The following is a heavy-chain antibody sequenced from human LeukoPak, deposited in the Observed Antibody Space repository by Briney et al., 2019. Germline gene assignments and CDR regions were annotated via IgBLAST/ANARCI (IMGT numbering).Heavy chain of an antibody. Sequence: ASVKVSCKASGYTFTSYGISWVRQAPGQGLEWMGWISAYNGNTNYAQKLQGRVTMTTDTSTSTAYMELRSLRSDDTAVYYCARRFVNYDIFSGPIFDYWGQGTLVTVSS. D-gene: IGHD3-9*01. CDR2: ISAYNGNT. CDR1: GYTFTSYG. V-gene: IGHV1-18*01. CDR3: ARRFVNYDIFSGPIFDY. J-gene: IGHJ4*02.